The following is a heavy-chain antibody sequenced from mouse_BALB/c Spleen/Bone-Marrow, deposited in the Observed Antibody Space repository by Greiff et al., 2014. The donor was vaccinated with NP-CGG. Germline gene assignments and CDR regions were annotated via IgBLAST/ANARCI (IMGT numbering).Heavy chain of an antibody. D-gene: IGHD1-1*01. CDR3: VRAYGSSYAMDY. CDR2: ISSGGNYT. Sequence: EVQLVESGGGLVKPGGSLKLFCAASGFTFSSYAMSWVRQSPEKRLEWVAEISSGGNYTYYPDTVTGRFTISRDNAKNILYLEMSSLRSDDTAMYYCVRAYGSSYAMDYWGQGTSVTVSS. V-gene: IGHV5-9-4*01. CDR1: GFTFSSYA. J-gene: IGHJ4*01.